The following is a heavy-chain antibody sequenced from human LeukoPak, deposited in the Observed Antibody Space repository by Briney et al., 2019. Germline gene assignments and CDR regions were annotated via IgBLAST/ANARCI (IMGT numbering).Heavy chain of an antibody. J-gene: IGHJ4*02. D-gene: IGHD2/OR15-2a*01. V-gene: IGHV3-23*01. Sequence: GGSLRLSCTASGFTFRSYAMSWVRQGPGKGLEWVSGISGSGDSTSYADSVKGRFTISRDSSQNTVYLQMSSLRVEDTALYYCTKDKYFTNKPYYFDYWGQGTLVTVSP. CDR3: TKDKYFTNKPYYFDY. CDR1: GFTFRSYA. CDR2: ISGSGDST.